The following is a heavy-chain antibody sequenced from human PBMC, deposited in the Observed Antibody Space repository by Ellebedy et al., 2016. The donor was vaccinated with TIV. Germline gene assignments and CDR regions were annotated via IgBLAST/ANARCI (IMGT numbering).Heavy chain of an antibody. CDR2: IKYDGSEK. V-gene: IGHV3-7*02. CDR3: ATWYDDSWTGYCN. J-gene: IGHJ4*02. CDR1: GFTFSTFW. D-gene: IGHD3-3*01. Sequence: GESLKISCGASGFTFSTFWMTWVRQAPGKGLDWVANIKYDGSEKYYGDSVKGRFTISRDNAKNSLFLQMDFVRAEDTAVYYCATWYDDSWTGYCNWGQGTQVTVSS.